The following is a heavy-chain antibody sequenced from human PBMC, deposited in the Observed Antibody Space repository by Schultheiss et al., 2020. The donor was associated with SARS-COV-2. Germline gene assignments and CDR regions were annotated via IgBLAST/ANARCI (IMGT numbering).Heavy chain of an antibody. CDR3: ARRRKDIVDPWRFDP. Sequence: GGSLRLSCAASGFTFSSYSMNWVRQAPGKGLEWVSYISSSSSYTNYADSVKGRFTISRDNAKNSLYLQMNSLRAEDTAVYYCARRRKDIVDPWRFDPWGQGTLVTVSS. D-gene: IGHD2-15*01. J-gene: IGHJ5*02. CDR2: ISSSSSYT. V-gene: IGHV3-21*05. CDR1: GFTFSSYS.